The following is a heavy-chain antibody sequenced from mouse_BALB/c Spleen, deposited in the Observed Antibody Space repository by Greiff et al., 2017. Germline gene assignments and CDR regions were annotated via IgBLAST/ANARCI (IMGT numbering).Heavy chain of an antibody. Sequence: EVQLVESGPDLVKPGASVKMSCTASGYTFTSYVMHWVKQKPGQGLEWIGYINPYNDGTKYNEKFKGKATLTSDKSSSKAYMELSSLTSEDAAVYYCARGAPPSPLMDYWGQGTSVTVSS. J-gene: IGHJ4*01. D-gene: IGHD3-1*01. V-gene: IGHV1-14*01. CDR2: INPYNDGT. CDR1: GYTFTSYV. CDR3: ARGAPPSPLMDY.